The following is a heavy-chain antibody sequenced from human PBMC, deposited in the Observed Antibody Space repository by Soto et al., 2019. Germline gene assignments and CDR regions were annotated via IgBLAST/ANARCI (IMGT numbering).Heavy chain of an antibody. D-gene: IGHD3-22*01. Sequence: QVQLVQSGAEVKKPGSSVKVSCKASGGTFSSYTISWVRQAPGQGLEWMGRIIPILGIANYAQKFQGRVTITADKSTSTAYIELSSLRSEDTAVYYCARDGSSGYPDYWGQGTLVTVSS. CDR2: IIPILGIA. CDR3: ARDGSSGYPDY. J-gene: IGHJ4*02. V-gene: IGHV1-69*08. CDR1: GGTFSSYT.